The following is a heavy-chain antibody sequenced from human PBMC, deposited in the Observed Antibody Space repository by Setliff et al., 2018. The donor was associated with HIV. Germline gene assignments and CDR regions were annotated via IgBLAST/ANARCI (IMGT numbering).Heavy chain of an antibody. D-gene: IGHD3-3*01. CDR3: ISMGDFWSGYSPSPLYYYYGMDV. Sequence: PGESLKISCAASGFTFSSYAMHWVRQAPGKGLEWVSSITSSSTYIYYADSVKGRFTISRDNAKNSLYLQMNSLRAEDTAVYYCISMGDFWSGYSPSPLYYYYGMDVWGQGTTVTVSS. CDR1: GFTFSSYA. CDR2: ITSSSTYI. V-gene: IGHV3-21*01. J-gene: IGHJ6*02.